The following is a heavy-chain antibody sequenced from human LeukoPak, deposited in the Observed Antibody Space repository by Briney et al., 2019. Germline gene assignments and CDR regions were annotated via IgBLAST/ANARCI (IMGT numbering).Heavy chain of an antibody. D-gene: IGHD4-11*01. CDR1: GGSISSYY. CDR2: IYYSGST. V-gene: IGHV4-59*12. J-gene: IGHJ5*02. Sequence: SETLSLTCTVSGGSISSYYWSWIRQPPGKGLEWIGYIYYSGSTNYNPSLKSRVTISVDTSKNQFSLKLSSVTAADTAVYYCARDVRDYSRGGSWFDPWGQGTLVTVSS. CDR3: ARDVRDYSRGGSWFDP.